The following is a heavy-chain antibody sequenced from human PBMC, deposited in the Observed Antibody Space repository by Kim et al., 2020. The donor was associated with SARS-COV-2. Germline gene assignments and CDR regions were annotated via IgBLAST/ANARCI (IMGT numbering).Heavy chain of an antibody. CDR3: ARDMNPTVYDY. D-gene: IGHD4-4*01. Sequence: KNSQKFQGRVAISRDTSANTAYMELRSLTTEDTAFYYCARDMNPTVYDYWGQGTLVTVSS. V-gene: IGHV1-3*01. J-gene: IGHJ4*02.